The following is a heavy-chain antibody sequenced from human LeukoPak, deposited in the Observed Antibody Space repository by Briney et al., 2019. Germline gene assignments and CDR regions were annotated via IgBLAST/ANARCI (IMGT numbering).Heavy chain of an antibody. V-gene: IGHV3-15*01. CDR2: IKSKTDGGTT. CDR3: TTGPWIQLWATFDY. Sequence: PGGSLRLSCAASGFTFSNAWMGWVRQAPGKGLEWVGRIKSKTDGGTTDYAAPVKGRFTISRDDSKNTLYLQMNSLKTEDTAVYYCTTGPWIQLWATFDYWGQGILVTVSS. D-gene: IGHD5-18*01. CDR1: GFTFSNAW. J-gene: IGHJ4*02.